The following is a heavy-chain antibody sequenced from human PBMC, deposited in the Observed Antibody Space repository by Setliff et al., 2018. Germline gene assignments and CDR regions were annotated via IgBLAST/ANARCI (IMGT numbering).Heavy chain of an antibody. D-gene: IGHD3-16*01. CDR2: IYYSGST. Sequence: PSETLSLTCTVSGGSISSYYWSWIRQPPGKRLEWIGYIYYSGSTNYNPSLESRVTISVDTSKNQFSPRLNSATAADTAVYYCARLRGAFDYWGQGTLVTVS. V-gene: IGHV4-59*01. CDR3: ARLRGAFDY. J-gene: IGHJ4*02. CDR1: GGSISSYY.